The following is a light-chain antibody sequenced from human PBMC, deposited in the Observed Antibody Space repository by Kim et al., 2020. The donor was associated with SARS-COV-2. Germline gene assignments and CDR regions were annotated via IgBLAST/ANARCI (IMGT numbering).Light chain of an antibody. CDR2: GRN. CDR1: SLRTHY. CDR3: NSRDTSDKYWV. V-gene: IGLV3-19*01. Sequence: SSELTQDPAVSVAPGQTVTITCQGDSLRTHYASWYQQKPGQAPVVVFYGRNNRPSGIPDRFSGSTSGSTASLTIAGAQAEDEADYYCNSRDTSDKYWVFGGGTQLTVL. J-gene: IGLJ3*02.